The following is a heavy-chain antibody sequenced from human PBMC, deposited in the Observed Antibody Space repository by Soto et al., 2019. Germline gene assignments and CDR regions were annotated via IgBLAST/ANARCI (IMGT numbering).Heavy chain of an antibody. CDR2: TYYRSKWYN. J-gene: IGHJ6*02. V-gene: IGHV6-1*01. Sequence: SQTLSLTCAISRDSVSSNSAAWNWIRQSPSRGLEWLGRTYYRSKWYNDYAVSVKSRITINPDTSKNQFSLQLNSVTPEDTAVYYCARDGGYSYGWSYYGMDVWGQGSTVTFSS. CDR3: ARDGGYSYGWSYYGMDV. D-gene: IGHD5-18*01. CDR1: RDSVSSNSAA.